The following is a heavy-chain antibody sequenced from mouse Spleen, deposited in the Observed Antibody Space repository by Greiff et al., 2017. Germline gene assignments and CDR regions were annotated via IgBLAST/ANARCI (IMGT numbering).Heavy chain of an antibody. CDR1: GFTFSSFG. CDR3: ARSGSLAWFAY. Sequence: EVHLVESGGGLVQPGGSRKLSCAASGFTFSSFGMHWVRQAPEKGLEWVAYISSGSSTIYYADTVKGRFTISRDNPKNTLFLQMTSLRSEDTAMYYCARSGSLAWFAYWGQGTLVTVSA. CDR2: ISSGSSTI. D-gene: IGHD6-2*01. V-gene: IGHV5-17*02. J-gene: IGHJ3*01.